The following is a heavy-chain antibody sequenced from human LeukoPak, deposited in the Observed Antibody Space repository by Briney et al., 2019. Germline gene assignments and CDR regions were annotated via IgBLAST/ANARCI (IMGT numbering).Heavy chain of an antibody. CDR1: GGSLSSYY. V-gene: IGHV4-59*01. D-gene: IGHD3-3*01. Sequence: SETLSLTCTVSGGSLSSYYWSWIRQPPGKGLEWIGYIYYSGSTNYNPSLKSRVTISVDTSKNQFSLKLSSVTAADTAVYYCARGPTYYDFWSGYLDVWGKGTTVTVSS. J-gene: IGHJ6*04. CDR3: ARGPTYYDFWSGYLDV. CDR2: IYYSGST.